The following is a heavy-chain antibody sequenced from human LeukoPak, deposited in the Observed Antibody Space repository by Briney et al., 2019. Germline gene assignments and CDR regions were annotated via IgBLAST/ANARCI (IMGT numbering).Heavy chain of an antibody. J-gene: IGHJ4*02. CDR2: INQDVSRT. CDR3: ARLKDDVTKFDY. CDR1: GFDFSRYW. V-gene: IGHV3-7*01. D-gene: IGHD2-8*01. Sequence: GGSLRPSCAGSGFDFSRYWMAWVRQAPGKGLEWVASINQDVSRTHYVDSVKGRFTISRDNAKSSLFLQMTSLRVEDTAVYYCARLKDDVTKFDYWGQGTLVTVSS.